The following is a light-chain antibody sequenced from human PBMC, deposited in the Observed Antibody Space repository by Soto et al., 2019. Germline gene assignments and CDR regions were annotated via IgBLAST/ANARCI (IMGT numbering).Light chain of an antibody. CDR3: CSYAGTYTYV. J-gene: IGLJ1*01. CDR2: DVT. Sequence: SALTQPRSVSGSPGQSVTISCTGTTSDVGDYNFVSWYQQHPGNAPKLMIYDVTKRPSGIPNRFSGSKSGNTASLTISGFQAEDEADYYCCSYAGTYTYVFGTGTKVTVL. V-gene: IGLV2-11*01. CDR1: TSDVGDYNF.